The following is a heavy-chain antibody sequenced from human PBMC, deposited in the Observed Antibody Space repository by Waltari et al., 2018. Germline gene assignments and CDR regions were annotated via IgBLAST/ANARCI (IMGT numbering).Heavy chain of an antibody. CDR2: IIPILGTA. Sequence: QVQLVQSGAEVKKPGSSVKVSCKASGGTFSSYAISWVRQAPGQGLGWMGGIIPILGTANYAQKFQGRVTITADKSTSTAYMELSSLRSEDTAVYYCARGGYDILTGYFNYYYYMDVWGKGTTVTVSS. D-gene: IGHD3-9*01. V-gene: IGHV1-69*14. CDR1: GGTFSSYA. J-gene: IGHJ6*03. CDR3: ARGGYDILTGYFNYYYYMDV.